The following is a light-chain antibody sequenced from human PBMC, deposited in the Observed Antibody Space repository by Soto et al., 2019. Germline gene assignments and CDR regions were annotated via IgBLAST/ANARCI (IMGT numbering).Light chain of an antibody. V-gene: IGLV1-47*01. J-gene: IGLJ2*01. CDR2: RNN. CDR1: SSNIGSNY. CDR3: AAWDDSLSGVV. Sequence: QSVLTQPPSASGTPGQRVTISCSGSSSNIGSNYVYWYQQFPGTAPKLLIYRNNERPSGVPDRSSGSKSGTSASLAISGLRPEDEANFYCAAWDDSLSGVVFGGGTKLTVL.